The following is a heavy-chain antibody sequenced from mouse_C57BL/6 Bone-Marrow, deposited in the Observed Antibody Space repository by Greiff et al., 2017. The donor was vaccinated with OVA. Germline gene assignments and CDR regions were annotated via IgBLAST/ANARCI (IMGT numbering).Heavy chain of an antibody. CDR3: DRMGLRQGYFDY. Sequence: VQLQQPGAELVKPGASVKLSCKASGYTFTSYWMHWVKQRPGQGLEWIGMIHPNSGSTNYNEKFKSKATLTIDKSYSTTYMQLSSLTSEDSAVYYCDRMGLRQGYFDYGGQGTTLTVSS. CDR1: GYTFTSYW. CDR2: IHPNSGST. D-gene: IGHD2-4*01. J-gene: IGHJ2*01. V-gene: IGHV1-64*01.